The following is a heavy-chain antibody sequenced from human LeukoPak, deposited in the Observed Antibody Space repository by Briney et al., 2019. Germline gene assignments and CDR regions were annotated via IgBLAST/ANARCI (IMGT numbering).Heavy chain of an antibody. J-gene: IGHJ6*02. CDR1: GFTVSSNY. D-gene: IGHD3-10*01. Sequence: PGGSLRLFSAASGFTVSSNYMSWVRQAPGKGLEWVSLISWDGGSTYYADSVKGRFTISRDNSKNSLYLQMNSLRTEDTALYYCAKDIGGEYYYGSGSYWYGMDVWGQGTTVTVSS. CDR2: ISWDGGST. CDR3: AKDIGGEYYYGSGSYWYGMDV. V-gene: IGHV3-43*01.